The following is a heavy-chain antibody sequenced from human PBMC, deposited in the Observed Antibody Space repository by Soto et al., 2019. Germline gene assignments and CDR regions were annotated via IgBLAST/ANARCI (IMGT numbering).Heavy chain of an antibody. CDR2: IDPSDSYT. Sequence: RGESLKISCKGSGYSFTSYWISWVRQMPGKGLEWMGRIDPSDSYTNYSPSFQGHVTISADKSISTAYLQWSSLKASDTAMYYCARPNIAAAGTGYYYYGMDVWGQGTTVTVSS. V-gene: IGHV5-10-1*01. D-gene: IGHD6-13*01. CDR1: GYSFTSYW. CDR3: ARPNIAAAGTGYYYYGMDV. J-gene: IGHJ6*02.